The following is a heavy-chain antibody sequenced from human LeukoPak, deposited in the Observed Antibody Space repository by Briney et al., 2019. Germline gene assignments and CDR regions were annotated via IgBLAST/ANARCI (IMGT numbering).Heavy chain of an antibody. D-gene: IGHD3-3*01. CDR2: IYTSGST. J-gene: IGHJ4*02. V-gene: IGHV4-4*07. Sequence: NSSETLSLTCTVSGGSISSYYWSWIRQPAGKGLEWIGRIYTSGSTNYNPSLKSRVAISVDTSKNQFSLKLSSVTAADTAVYYCAGAPILYYDFWSASDYWGQGTLVTVSS. CDR3: AGAPILYYDFWSASDY. CDR1: GGSISSYY.